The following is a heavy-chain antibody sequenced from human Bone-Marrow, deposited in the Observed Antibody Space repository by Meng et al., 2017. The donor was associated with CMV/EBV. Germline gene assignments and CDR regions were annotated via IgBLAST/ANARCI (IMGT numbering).Heavy chain of an antibody. V-gene: IGHV1-2*02. CDR3: ARGVRYCSGDTCYYFDR. CDR1: GYTFTGYY. CDR2: INPNSGGT. Sequence: ASVKVSCKASGYTFTGYYVHWVRQAPGQGLEWMGWINPNSGGTKYAQKFQGRVTMTRGTSISTAYMELSRLTSDDTAVYYYARGVRYCSGDTCYYFDRWGQGTQVTVSS. J-gene: IGHJ4*02. D-gene: IGHD2-15*01.